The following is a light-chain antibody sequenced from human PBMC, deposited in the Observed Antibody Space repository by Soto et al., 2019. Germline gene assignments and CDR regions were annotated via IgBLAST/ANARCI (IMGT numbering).Light chain of an antibody. Sequence: EIVLTQSPATLSLSPGERATLSCRASQSVSSYLAWYQQKPGQAPRPLIHDASTRATGIPARFSGGGSGTEFTLTISSLQSEDVALYYCQQYNNRPLTFGQGTRLEIK. CDR3: QQYNNRPLT. J-gene: IGKJ5*01. CDR1: QSVSSY. CDR2: DAS. V-gene: IGKV3-15*01.